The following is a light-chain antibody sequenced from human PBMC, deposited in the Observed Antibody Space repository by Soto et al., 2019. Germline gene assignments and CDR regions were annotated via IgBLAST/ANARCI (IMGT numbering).Light chain of an antibody. CDR1: QSVSTN. V-gene: IGKV3-15*01. CDR3: QQYNTWPRT. Sequence: EIVMTQSPATLSVPPGERATRSCRASQSVSTNFAWYQQKPGQAPRLLIYGASTRATAVPARFTASGSGTEFTLTISSLQSEDFAVYYCQQYNTWPRTFGQGTKVEVK. CDR2: GAS. J-gene: IGKJ1*01.